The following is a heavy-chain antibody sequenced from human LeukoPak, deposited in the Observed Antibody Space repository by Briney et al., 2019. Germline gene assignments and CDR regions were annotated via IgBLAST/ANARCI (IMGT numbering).Heavy chain of an antibody. CDR2: VNRDGSET. Sequence: GGSLRLSCAASGFTFSTYAMSWVRQVPGRGPEWVANVNRDGSETYYLDSVKGRFTISKDNAKNSLYLQMNSLRAEDTALYHCARNNGMDVWGQGTTVIVSS. CDR1: GFTFSTYA. V-gene: IGHV3-7*03. CDR3: ARNNGMDV. J-gene: IGHJ6*02.